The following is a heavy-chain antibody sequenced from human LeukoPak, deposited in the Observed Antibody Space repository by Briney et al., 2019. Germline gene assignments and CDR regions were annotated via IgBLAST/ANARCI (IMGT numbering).Heavy chain of an antibody. CDR2: IYYSGST. J-gene: IGHJ4*02. V-gene: IGHV4-59*08. Sequence: SETLSLTCTVSGGSISSYYWSWIRQPPGKGLEWIGYIYYSGSTNYNPSLKSRVTISVDTSKNQLSLKLSSVTAADTAVYYCASQYYGSGSEYWGQGTLVTVSS. CDR3: ASQYYGSGSEY. D-gene: IGHD3-10*01. CDR1: GGSISSYY.